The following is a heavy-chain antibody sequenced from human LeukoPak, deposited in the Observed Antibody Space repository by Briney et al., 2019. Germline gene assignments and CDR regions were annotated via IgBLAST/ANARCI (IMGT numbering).Heavy chain of an antibody. CDR1: GGSISSYY. V-gene: IGHV4-4*07. Sequence: PSETLSLTCTVSGGSISSYYWSWIRQPAGKGLEWIGRIYTSGSTNYNPSLKSRVTMSVDTSKNQFSLKLSSVTAADTAVYYCARTHGSYKIYAFDIWGQGTMVTVSS. CDR2: IYTSGST. D-gene: IGHD1-26*01. CDR3: ARTHGSYKIYAFDI. J-gene: IGHJ3*02.